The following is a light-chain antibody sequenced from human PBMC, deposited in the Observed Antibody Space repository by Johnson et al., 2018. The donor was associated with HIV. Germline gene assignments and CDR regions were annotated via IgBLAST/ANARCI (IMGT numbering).Light chain of an antibody. V-gene: IGLV1-51*02. CDR3: GTWENSLKAEV. Sequence: QLVLTQPPSVSAAPGQMVTISCSGSSSNIGRNYVSWYQQLPGTAPKLLIYQNTWRPSWIPDRFSGSTSGASATLAITGLQTGDEADYYCGTWENSLKAEVFGTGTKVTVL. J-gene: IGLJ1*01. CDR1: SSNIGRNY. CDR2: QNT.